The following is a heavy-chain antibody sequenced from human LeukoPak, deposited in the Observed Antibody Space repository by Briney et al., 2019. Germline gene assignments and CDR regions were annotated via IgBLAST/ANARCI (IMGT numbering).Heavy chain of an antibody. V-gene: IGHV4-31*03. CDR1: GGSISSGGYY. CDR3: AREVPGYGSRQPGAFDI. J-gene: IGHJ3*02. D-gene: IGHD3-10*01. CDR2: IYYSGST. Sequence: SETLSLTCTVSGGSISSGGYYWSWIRQHPGKGLEWIGYIYYSGSTYYNPSLKSRVTISVDTSKNQFSLKLSSVTAADTAVYYCAREVPGYGSRQPGAFDIWGQGTMVTVSS.